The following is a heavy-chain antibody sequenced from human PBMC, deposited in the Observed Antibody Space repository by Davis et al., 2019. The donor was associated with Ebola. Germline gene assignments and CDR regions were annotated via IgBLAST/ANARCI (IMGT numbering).Heavy chain of an antibody. CDR1: GGTFSSSA. J-gene: IGHJ4*02. D-gene: IGHD2-2*01. Sequence: AASVTVSCKASGGTFSSSAISWLRQAPGQGPEWMGRIDPNSGGTNSAQKFQGRVTMTRDTSISTAYMELSRLRSDDTAEYYCARGEDCTSASCSTYWGQGTLVTVSS. V-gene: IGHV1-2*06. CDR3: ARGEDCTSASCSTY. CDR2: IDPNSGGT.